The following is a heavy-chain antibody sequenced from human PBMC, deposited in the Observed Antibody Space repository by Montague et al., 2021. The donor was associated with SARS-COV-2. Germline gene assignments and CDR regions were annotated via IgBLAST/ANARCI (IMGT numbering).Heavy chain of an antibody. D-gene: IGHD2-2*01. CDR1: GGSISSPDYY. Sequence: SETLSLTCTVSGGSISSPDYYWGWIRQSPGKGLEWIGSISYAGRTYYNPSLRSRVSFSMDTSKNHFSLSLNSVTAADTAVYFCAGQLPAHCSTNKWYPYCFDVWGQGALVTVSS. V-gene: IGHV4-39*01. CDR2: ISYAGRT. J-gene: IGHJ4*02. CDR3: AGQLPAHCSTNKWYPYCFDV.